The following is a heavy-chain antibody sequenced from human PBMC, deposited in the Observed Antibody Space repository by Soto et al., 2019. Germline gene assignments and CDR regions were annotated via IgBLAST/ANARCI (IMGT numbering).Heavy chain of an antibody. V-gene: IGHV3-72*01. CDR3: STTVITAPPFEY. D-gene: IGHD2-21*02. CDR1: GFTFSGHY. Sequence: EVQLVESGGGLVQPGGSLRLSCEGSGFTFSGHYMDWVRQAPGKGLEWLGRIRNKPNGHTTAYAASVKGRFTISRDDSKNSVYLQMNILKSADTALYYCSTTVITAPPFEYWGQGTLVAVSS. CDR2: IRNKPNGHTT. J-gene: IGHJ4*02.